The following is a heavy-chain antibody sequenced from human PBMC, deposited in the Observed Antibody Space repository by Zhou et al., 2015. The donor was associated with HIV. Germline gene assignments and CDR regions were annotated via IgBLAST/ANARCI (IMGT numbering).Heavy chain of an antibody. CDR3: ARDSLLWFGELLSLSYNWFDP. D-gene: IGHD3-10*01. V-gene: IGHV1-18*01. J-gene: IGHJ5*02. Sequence: QVQLVQSGAEVKKPGASVKVSCKASGYTFTSYGISWVRQAPGQGLEWMGWISAYNGNTNYAQKLQGRVTMTTDTSTSTAYMELRSLRSDDTAVYYCARDSLLWFGELLSLSYNWFDPWGQGTLVTVSS. CDR2: ISAYNGNT. CDR1: GYTFTSYG.